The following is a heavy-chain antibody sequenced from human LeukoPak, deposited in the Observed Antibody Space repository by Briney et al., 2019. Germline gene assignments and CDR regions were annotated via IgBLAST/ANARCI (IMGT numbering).Heavy chain of an antibody. CDR3: AKDNLERVPYYFDY. CDR2: ISSNGGST. J-gene: IGHJ4*02. Sequence: GALRLSCAASGLTFSSYAMHWVRQAPGKGLEYVSAISSNGGSTYYANSVKGRFTISRDNSKNTLYLQMNSLRAEDTAVYYCAKDNLERVPYYFDYWGQGTLVTVSS. D-gene: IGHD1-1*01. V-gene: IGHV3-64*01. CDR1: GLTFSSYA.